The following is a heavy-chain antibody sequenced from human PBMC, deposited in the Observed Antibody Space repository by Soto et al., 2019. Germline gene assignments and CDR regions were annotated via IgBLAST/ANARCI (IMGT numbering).Heavy chain of an antibody. CDR3: TKSRRGILMVYGFGGMDV. Sequence: GGSLRLSCAASGFTISSHAMSWVRQAPGKGLEWVASISGTGHGTYYGDSVKGRFTISRDSSSSTLYLEMNNLRGEDTAVYFCTKSRRGILMVYGFGGMDVWGQGTTVTVSS. CDR1: GFTISSHA. J-gene: IGHJ6*02. V-gene: IGHV3-23*01. D-gene: IGHD2-8*01. CDR2: ISGTGHGT.